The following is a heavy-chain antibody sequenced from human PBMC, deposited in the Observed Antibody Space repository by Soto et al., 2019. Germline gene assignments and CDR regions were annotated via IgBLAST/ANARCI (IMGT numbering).Heavy chain of an antibody. Sequence: SETLSLTCTVSGGSISSYYWSWIRQPPGKGLEWIGEINHSGSTNYNPSLKSRVTISVDTSKNQFSLKLSSVTAADTAVYYCARGRGRGVVIMGGWFDPWGQGTLVTVSS. CDR2: INHSGST. J-gene: IGHJ5*02. D-gene: IGHD3-3*01. V-gene: IGHV4-34*01. CDR1: GGSISSYY. CDR3: ARGRGRGVVIMGGWFDP.